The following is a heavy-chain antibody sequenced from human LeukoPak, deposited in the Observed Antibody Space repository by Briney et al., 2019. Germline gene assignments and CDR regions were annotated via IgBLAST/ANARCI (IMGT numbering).Heavy chain of an antibody. Sequence: SSETLSLTCTVSGYSISSSSYYWGWIRQPPGKGLEWIGSIYYSGSTYYNPSLKSRVTISVDTSKNQFSLKLSSVTAADTAVYYCARDSLTGTTKPLDYWGQGTLVTVSS. CDR3: ARDSLTGTTKPLDY. D-gene: IGHD1-7*01. CDR2: IYYSGST. J-gene: IGHJ4*02. V-gene: IGHV4-39*07. CDR1: GYSISSSSYY.